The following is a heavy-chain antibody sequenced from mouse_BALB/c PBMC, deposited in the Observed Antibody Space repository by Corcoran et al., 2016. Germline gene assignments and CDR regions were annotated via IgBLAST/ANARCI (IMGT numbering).Heavy chain of an antibody. V-gene: IGHV1S136*01. CDR2: IYPYNDGT. J-gene: IGHJ2*01. Sequence: EVQLQQSGPELVKPGASVKMSCKASGYTFTSYVMHWVKQKPGQGLEWIGYIYPYNDGTKYNEKFKGKATLTSDKSSSAAYMEFSSLTSEDSAVYYCAREVPGGYPFDCWGQGTTLTVSS. D-gene: IGHD2-2*01. CDR3: AREVPGGYPFDC. CDR1: GYTFTSYV.